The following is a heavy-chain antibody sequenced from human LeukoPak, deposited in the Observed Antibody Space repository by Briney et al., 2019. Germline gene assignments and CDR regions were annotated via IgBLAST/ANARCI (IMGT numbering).Heavy chain of an antibody. V-gene: IGHV1-46*01. Sequence: ASVKVSCKASGYTFTSYYMHWVRQAPGQGLEWMGIINPSGGSTSYAQKFQGGVTMTRDTSTSTVYMELSSLRSEDTAVYYCARDRIRQIVARYFDLWGRGTLVTVSS. J-gene: IGHJ2*01. CDR2: INPSGGST. CDR1: GYTFTSYY. D-gene: IGHD2-15*01. CDR3: ARDRIRQIVARYFDL.